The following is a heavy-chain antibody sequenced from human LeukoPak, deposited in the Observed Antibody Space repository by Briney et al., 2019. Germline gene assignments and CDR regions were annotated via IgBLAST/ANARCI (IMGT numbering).Heavy chain of an antibody. D-gene: IGHD4-17*01. CDR2: ISSSSSYI. Sequence: GGSLRLSCAASGFTFSRYSMNWVRQAPGRGLEWVSSISSSSSYIYYADSLKGRFTISRDNAKNSLYLQMNSLRAEDTAVYFCARDRIIYGYYGDAFDIWGQGTMVTVSS. V-gene: IGHV3-21*01. J-gene: IGHJ3*02. CDR3: ARDRIIYGYYGDAFDI. CDR1: GFTFSRYS.